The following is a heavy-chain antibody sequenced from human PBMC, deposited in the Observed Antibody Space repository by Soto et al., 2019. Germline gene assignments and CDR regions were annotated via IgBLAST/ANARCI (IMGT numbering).Heavy chain of an antibody. CDR3: ARDLEFRDGNISHLDY. V-gene: IGHV1-69*01. D-gene: IGHD3-10*01. CDR2: IMHIIGTA. J-gene: IGHJ4*02. CDR1: GGTFSSHV. Sequence: QVQLVQSGAEVKKPGSSVKVSCKASGGTFSSHVFNWVRQAPGQGLEWMGGIMHIIGTANYAQKFQGRVKITADESTSTAYMELSSLRSEDTAVYYCARDLEFRDGNISHLDYWGQGTLVTVSS.